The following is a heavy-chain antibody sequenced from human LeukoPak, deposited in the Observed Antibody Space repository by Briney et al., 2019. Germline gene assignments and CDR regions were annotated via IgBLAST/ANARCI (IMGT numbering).Heavy chain of an antibody. D-gene: IGHD5-12*01. V-gene: IGHV3-48*04. Sequence: GGSLRLSCAASGFTFSDYSMNWVRQAPGKGLEWVSYVGISSGNTKYADSVKGRFTISGDSAKNSVFLQMNSLRVEDTAVYYCARDHRYAFDNWGQGTLVTVSS. J-gene: IGHJ4*02. CDR3: ARDHRYAFDN. CDR1: GFTFSDYS. CDR2: VGISSGNT.